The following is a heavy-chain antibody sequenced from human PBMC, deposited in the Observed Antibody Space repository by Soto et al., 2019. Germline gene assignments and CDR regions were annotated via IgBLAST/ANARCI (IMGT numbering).Heavy chain of an antibody. Sequence: QVRLVESGGGLVKPEGSLTLSCAASGFSLRDYYMTWIRQAPGKGLELLSYINPGGDVIKYVDSVKGRFTISRDNAKNSLYLHMNNLRAEDSAVYYCTRDPRITDFWGQGTLVTVSS. J-gene: IGHJ4*02. CDR2: INPGGDVI. D-gene: IGHD3-16*01. V-gene: IGHV3-11*01. CDR3: TRDPRITDF. CDR1: GFSLRDYY.